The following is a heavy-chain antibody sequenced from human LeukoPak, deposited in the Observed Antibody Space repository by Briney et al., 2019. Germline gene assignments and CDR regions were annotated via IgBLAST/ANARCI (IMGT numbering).Heavy chain of an antibody. V-gene: IGHV4-59*01. J-gene: IGHJ5*02. CDR3: ARVRYYYGSGSYLNWFDP. Sequence: SETLSLTCTASGGSISSYYWSWIRQPPGKGLEWIGYIYYSGSTNYNPSLKSRVTISVDTSKNLFSLKLSSVTAADTAVYYCARVRYYYGSGSYLNWFDPWGQGTLVTVSS. CDR1: GGSISSYY. CDR2: IYYSGST. D-gene: IGHD3-10*01.